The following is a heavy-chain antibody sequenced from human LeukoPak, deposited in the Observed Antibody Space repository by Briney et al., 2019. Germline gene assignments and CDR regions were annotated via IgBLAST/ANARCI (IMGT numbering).Heavy chain of an antibody. D-gene: IGHD6-19*01. CDR1: GFALSSHW. Sequence: PGGSLRLSCAASGFALSSHWMTWVRQVPGRGPEWVANVNRDGSETYYLDSVKGRFTISKDNAKNSLYLQMNSLRAEDTAVYYCARAVAGPFDYWGQGTLVTVSS. CDR2: VNRDGSET. CDR3: ARAVAGPFDY. V-gene: IGHV3-7*01. J-gene: IGHJ4*02.